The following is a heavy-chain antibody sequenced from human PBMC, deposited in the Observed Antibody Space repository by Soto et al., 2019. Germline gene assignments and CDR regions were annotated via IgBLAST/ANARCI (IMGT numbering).Heavy chain of an antibody. J-gene: IGHJ1*01. CDR3: AKAVPGIAVAGTGYFQH. D-gene: IGHD6-19*01. V-gene: IGHV3-23*01. CDR1: GVTFSSYA. CDR2: ISGSGDST. Sequence: EVQLLESGGGLVQPGGSLRLSCAASGVTFSSYAMSWVRQAPGKGLEWVSGISGSGDSTYYADSVKGRFTISRDNSKNTLYLQMNSLRAEATAVYYCAKAVPGIAVAGTGYFQHWGQGTLVTVSS.